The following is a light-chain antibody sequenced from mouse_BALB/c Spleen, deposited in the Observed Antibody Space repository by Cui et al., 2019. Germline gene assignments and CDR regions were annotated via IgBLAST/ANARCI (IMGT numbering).Light chain of an antibody. Sequence: QIVLTQSQAIISASPGEKVTIACSASLSVSYMHWFHQKPGTSPKLWIYSTSSLASGVPARFGGIGSGTSYSLTCSRMESEDAVSYYCQQRSSYPPMYTFGGGTKLEIK. CDR2: STS. CDR3: QQRSSYPPMYT. CDR1: LSVSY. J-gene: IGKJ2*01. V-gene: IGKV4-57*01.